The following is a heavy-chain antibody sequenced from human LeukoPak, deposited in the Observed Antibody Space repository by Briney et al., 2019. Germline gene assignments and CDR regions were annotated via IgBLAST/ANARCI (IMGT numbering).Heavy chain of an antibody. CDR2: ISSSSSYI. V-gene: IGHV3-21*01. CDR1: GFTFSSYS. J-gene: IGHJ4*02. CDR3: ARGTTDSY. D-gene: IGHD1-1*01. Sequence: GGSLRLSCAGSGFTFSSYSMNWVGQAPGKGLEWVSSISSSSSYIYYADSVKGRFTISRDNAKNSLYLQMNSLRAEDSAVYYCARGTTDSYWGQGTPVTVSS.